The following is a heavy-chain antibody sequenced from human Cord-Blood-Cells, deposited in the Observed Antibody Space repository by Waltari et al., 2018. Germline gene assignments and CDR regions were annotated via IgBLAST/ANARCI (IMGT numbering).Heavy chain of an antibody. D-gene: IGHD6-6*01. CDR1: GYSISSGYY. J-gene: IGHJ6*02. CDR3: ASSIAARPYYYYGMDV. V-gene: IGHV4-38-2*01. CDR2: IYHSGST. Sequence: QVQLQESGPGLVKPSETLSLTCAVSGYSISSGYYWGWIRQPPGKGLEWIGSIYHSGSTYYNPSLKSRVTISVDTSKNQFSLKLSSVTAADTAVYYCASSIAARPYYYYGMDVWGQGTTVTVSS.